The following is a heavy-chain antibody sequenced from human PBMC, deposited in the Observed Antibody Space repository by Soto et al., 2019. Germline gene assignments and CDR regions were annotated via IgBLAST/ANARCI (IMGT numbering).Heavy chain of an antibody. CDR3: AREGVEMATITGAFDI. D-gene: IGHD5-12*01. CDR2: INHSGST. Sequence: PSETLSLTCAVYGGSFSGYYWSWIRQPPGKGLEWIGEINHSGSTNYNPSLKSRVTISVDTSKNQFSLKLSSVTAADTAVYYCAREGVEMATITGAFDIWGQGTMVTVS. V-gene: IGHV4-34*01. CDR1: GGSFSGYY. J-gene: IGHJ3*02.